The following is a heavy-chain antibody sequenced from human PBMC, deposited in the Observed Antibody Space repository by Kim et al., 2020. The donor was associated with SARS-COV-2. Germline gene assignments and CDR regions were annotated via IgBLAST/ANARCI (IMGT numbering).Heavy chain of an antibody. CDR3: AREESSSWYFDY. V-gene: IGHV3-30-3*01. CDR1: GFTFSSYA. J-gene: IGHJ4*02. Sequence: GGSLRLSCAASGFTFSSYAMHWVRQAPGKGLEWVAVISYDGSNKYYADSVKGRFTISRDNSKNTLYLQMNSLRAEDTAVYYCAREESSSWYFDYWGQGTLVTVSS. D-gene: IGHD6-13*01. CDR2: ISYDGSNK.